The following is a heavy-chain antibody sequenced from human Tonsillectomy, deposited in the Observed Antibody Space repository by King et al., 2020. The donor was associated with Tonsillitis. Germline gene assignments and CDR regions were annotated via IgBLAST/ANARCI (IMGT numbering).Heavy chain of an antibody. CDR1: GFTFSSYA. CDR3: AKDLFGRGPDY. V-gene: IGHV3-23*03. J-gene: IGHJ4*02. Sequence: VQLVESGGGLVQPGGSLRLSCAASGFTFSSYAMSWVRQAPGKGLERVSVIYSGGSSTYYADSVKGRFTISRDNSKNTLYLQMNSLRAEDTAVYYCAKDLFGRGPDYWGQGTLVTVSS. CDR2: IYSGGSST. D-gene: IGHD3-10*01.